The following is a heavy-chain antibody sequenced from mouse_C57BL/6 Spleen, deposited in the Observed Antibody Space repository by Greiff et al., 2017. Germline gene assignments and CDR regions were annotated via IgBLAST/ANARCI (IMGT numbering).Heavy chain of an antibody. CDR1: GYTFTSYW. CDR2: INPSSGYT. J-gene: IGHJ2*01. Sequence: QVQLQQSGAELAKPGASVKLSCKASGYTFTSYWMHWVKQRPGQGLEWIGYINPSSGYTKYNQKFKDKATMTADKSSSTAYMQLSSLTYEDSAVYYCAREGENTAQAFDYWGQGTTLTVSS. CDR3: AREGENTAQAFDY. D-gene: IGHD3-2*02. V-gene: IGHV1-7*01.